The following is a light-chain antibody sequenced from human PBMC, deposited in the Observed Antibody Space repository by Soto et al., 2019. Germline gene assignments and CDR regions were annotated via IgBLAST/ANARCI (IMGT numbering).Light chain of an antibody. CDR3: NSFTSSSTWV. Sequence: QSALTQPASVSGSPGQSITISCTGTSSDVGAYNYVSWYQQHPGKAPKLMIYEVTHRPSGISNRFSGSKSGNTASLTISGLQADDEADYYCNSFTSSSTWVFGGGTKVTVL. CDR1: SSDVGAYNY. V-gene: IGLV2-14*01. CDR2: EVT. J-gene: IGLJ3*02.